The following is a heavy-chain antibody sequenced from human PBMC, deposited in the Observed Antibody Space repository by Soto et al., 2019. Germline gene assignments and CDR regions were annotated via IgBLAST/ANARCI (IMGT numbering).Heavy chain of an antibody. V-gene: IGHV1-69*01. J-gene: IGHJ5*02. D-gene: IGHD6-13*01. Sequence: QVQLVQSGAEVKKPGSSVKVSCKASGGTFSSYAISWVRQAPGQGLEWMGGIIPIFGTANYAQKFQGRVTITADESTSTAYMERSSLRSEDTAVYYCARPAAAGTHNWFDPWGQGTLVTVSS. CDR2: IIPIFGTA. CDR1: GGTFSSYA. CDR3: ARPAAAGTHNWFDP.